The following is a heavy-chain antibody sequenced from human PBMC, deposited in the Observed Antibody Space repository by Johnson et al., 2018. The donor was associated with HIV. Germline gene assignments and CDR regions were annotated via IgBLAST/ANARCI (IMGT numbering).Heavy chain of an antibody. CDR2: IYSRGGS. V-gene: IGHV3-66*01. CDR3: ATYNFWSSYAFDI. J-gene: IGHJ3*02. D-gene: IGHD3-3*01. CDR1: GFTVSSNY. Sequence: GLVKPGGSLRLSCAASGFTVSSNYMSWVRQAPGKGLEWVSVIYSRGGSYYVDSVRGRFTISRDNSKRKLYLQMDRLTAEDTAVYYCATYNFWSSYAFDIWGQGTTVTVSS.